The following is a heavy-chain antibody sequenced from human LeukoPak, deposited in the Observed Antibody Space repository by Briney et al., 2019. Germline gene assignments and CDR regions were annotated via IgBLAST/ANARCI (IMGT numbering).Heavy chain of an antibody. D-gene: IGHD6-19*01. V-gene: IGHV1-18*01. Sequence: GASVKVSCKASGYTFTSYGISWVRQAPGQGLEWMGWISAYNGNTNYAQKLQGRVTMTTDTSTSTAYMELRSLRSDDTAVYYCARDLYSSGWPHPQIFDYWGQGTLVTVSS. J-gene: IGHJ4*02. CDR2: ISAYNGNT. CDR1: GYTFTSYG. CDR3: ARDLYSSGWPHPQIFDY.